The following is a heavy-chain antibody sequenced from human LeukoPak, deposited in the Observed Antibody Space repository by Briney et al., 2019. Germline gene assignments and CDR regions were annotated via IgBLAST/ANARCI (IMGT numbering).Heavy chain of an antibody. CDR1: GFTFSSYT. CDR3: ARVMGPAVPYYFDY. Sequence: GGSLRLSCVASGFTFSSYTMNWVRQAPGKGLEWVSFIPGSSSSKYYADSVKGRFTISRDNSKNTLYLQVGSLRAEDMAVYYCARVMGPAVPYYFDYWGQGTLVTVSS. V-gene: IGHV3-21*01. D-gene: IGHD2-2*01. J-gene: IGHJ4*02. CDR2: IPGSSSSK.